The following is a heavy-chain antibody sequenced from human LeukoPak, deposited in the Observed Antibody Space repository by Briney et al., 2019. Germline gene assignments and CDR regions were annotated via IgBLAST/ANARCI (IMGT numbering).Heavy chain of an antibody. J-gene: IGHJ4*02. D-gene: IGHD5-18*01. V-gene: IGHV4-38-2*02. Sequence: SSETLSLTCIVSADAITSHFYWGWIRQSPGEGGKGLEWIASVYHSGAEYVNPSLKSRVTTSVDTSKSQFYLTLTSVTAADTAVYYCARSVRGYSYGFDYWGQGTLVTVSS. CDR2: VYHSGAE. CDR1: ADAITSHFY. CDR3: ARSVRGYSYGFDY.